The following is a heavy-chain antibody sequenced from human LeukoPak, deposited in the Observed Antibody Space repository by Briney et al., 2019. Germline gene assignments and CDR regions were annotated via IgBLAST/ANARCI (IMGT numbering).Heavy chain of an antibody. CDR2: IIPIFGTA. CDR1: GGTFSSYA. J-gene: IGHJ4*02. V-gene: IGHV1-69*05. CDR3: ARGSNWNYVLAY. D-gene: IGHD1-7*01. Sequence: SVKVPCKASGGTFSSYAIIWVRQAPGQGLEWMGGIIPIFGTANHAQKFQGRVTITTDESTSTAYMELSSLRSEDTAVYYCARGSNWNYVLAYWGQGTLVTVSS.